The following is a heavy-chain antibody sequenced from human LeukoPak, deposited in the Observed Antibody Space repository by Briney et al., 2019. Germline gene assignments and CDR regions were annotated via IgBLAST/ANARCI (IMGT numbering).Heavy chain of an antibody. CDR3: AAQIAVAGIDY. J-gene: IGHJ4*02. D-gene: IGHD6-19*01. CDR1: GGSISSDY. V-gene: IGHV4-59*01. Sequence: PSETLSLTCTVPGGSISSDYWSWIRQPPGKGLEWIGYIHYSGSTNYNPSLKSRVTISVDTSKNQFSLKLSSVTAADTAVYYCAAQIAVAGIDYWGQGTLVTVSS. CDR2: IHYSGST.